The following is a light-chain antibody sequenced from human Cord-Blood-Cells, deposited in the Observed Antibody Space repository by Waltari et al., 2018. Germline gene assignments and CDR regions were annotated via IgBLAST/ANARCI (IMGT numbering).Light chain of an antibody. CDR1: QSVSSY. Sequence: EIVLTQSPATLSLSPGERATLSCGASQSVSSYLAWYQQKPGQAPRLLIYDASNRATGIPARFSGSGSGTDFTLTISSLEPEDFAVYYCQQRSNWPRALTFGGGTKVEIK. J-gene: IGKJ4*01. CDR3: QQRSNWPRALT. CDR2: DAS. V-gene: IGKV3-11*01.